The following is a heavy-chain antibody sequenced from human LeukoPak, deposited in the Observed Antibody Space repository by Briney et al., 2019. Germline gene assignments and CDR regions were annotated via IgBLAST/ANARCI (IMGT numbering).Heavy chain of an antibody. V-gene: IGHV5-10-1*01. CDR3: ARQYCGGDCYMEVDAFDI. CDR1: GYRFTNYW. D-gene: IGHD2-21*02. Sequence: GESLKISCKGSGYRFTNYWIGWVRQLPGKGLEWMGRIDPSDSYTNYSPSFQGHVTISADKSISTAYLQWSSLKASDTAMYYCARQYCGGDCYMEVDAFDIWGQGTMVTVSS. J-gene: IGHJ3*02. CDR2: IDPSDSYT.